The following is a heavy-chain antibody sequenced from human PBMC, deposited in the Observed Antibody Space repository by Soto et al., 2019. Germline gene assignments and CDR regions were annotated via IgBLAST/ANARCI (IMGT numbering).Heavy chain of an antibody. J-gene: IGHJ6*02. Sequence: WESLKISCKGSGYSFTSYWISWVRQMPGKGLEWMGRIDPSDSYTNYSPSFQGHVTISADKSISTAYLQWSSLKASDTAMYYCASASYCGGDCYPYYYYGMDVWGQGTTVTVSS. CDR1: GYSFTSYW. V-gene: IGHV5-10-1*01. CDR3: ASASYCGGDCYPYYYYGMDV. D-gene: IGHD2-21*02. CDR2: IDPSDSYT.